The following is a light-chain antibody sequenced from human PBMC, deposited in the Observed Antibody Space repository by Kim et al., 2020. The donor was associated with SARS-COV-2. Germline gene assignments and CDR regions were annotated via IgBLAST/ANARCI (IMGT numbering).Light chain of an antibody. V-gene: IGKV3-20*01. J-gene: IGKJ5*01. CDR3: QHYVSAPLT. CDR1: QSVSTY. CDR2: GAS. Sequence: EIVLTQSPGTLSLSPGERATLSCRASQSVSTYLAWYQQKPGQAPRLLIFGASSRTTGIPDRFSGSGSGTDFTLTITRLEPEDFAMYYCQHYVSAPLTFGQGTRLEIK.